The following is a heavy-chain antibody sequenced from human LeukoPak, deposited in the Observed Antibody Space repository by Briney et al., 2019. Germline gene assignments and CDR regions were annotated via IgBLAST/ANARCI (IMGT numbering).Heavy chain of an antibody. CDR3: AKAAPRRATLDDY. Sequence: GGSLRLSCAASGFTVSSNFMSWVRQAPGKGLEWVSVIYSGGGTYYADSVKGRFTISRDNSKNTLHLQMNSLRAEDTAVYYCAKAAPRRATLDDYWGQGTLVTVSS. CDR2: IYSGGGT. D-gene: IGHD2-15*01. J-gene: IGHJ4*02. V-gene: IGHV3-66*01. CDR1: GFTVSSNF.